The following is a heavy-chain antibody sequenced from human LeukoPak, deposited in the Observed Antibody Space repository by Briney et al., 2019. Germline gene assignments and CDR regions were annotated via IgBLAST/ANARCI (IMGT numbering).Heavy chain of an antibody. J-gene: IGHJ4*02. Sequence: GGSLRLSCTASGFTFSDYYMNWVRQAPGKGLEWVSYISRGGNTIYYADSVKGRFTISRDNSKNTLDLQMTGLRAEGTAVYYCARERGRGRDSPWFDYWGQGTLVTVSS. V-gene: IGHV3-11*01. D-gene: IGHD1-26*01. CDR2: ISRGGNTI. CDR3: ARERGRGRDSPWFDY. CDR1: GFTFSDYY.